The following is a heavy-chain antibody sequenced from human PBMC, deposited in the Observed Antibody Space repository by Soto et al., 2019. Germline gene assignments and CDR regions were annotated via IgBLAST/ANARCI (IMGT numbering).Heavy chain of an antibody. CDR2: IYYSGST. CDR3: ARRRMVRGALGSYYYYGMDV. Sequence: QLQLQESGPGLVKPSETLSLTCTVSGGSISSSSYYWGWIRQPPGKGLEWIGSIYYSGSTYYNPSLRNRVTISVYTSNNQFSRKLSSVTAADTAVYYCARRRMVRGALGSYYYYGMDVWGQGTTVTVSS. D-gene: IGHD3-10*01. J-gene: IGHJ6*02. V-gene: IGHV4-39*01. CDR1: GGSISSSSYY.